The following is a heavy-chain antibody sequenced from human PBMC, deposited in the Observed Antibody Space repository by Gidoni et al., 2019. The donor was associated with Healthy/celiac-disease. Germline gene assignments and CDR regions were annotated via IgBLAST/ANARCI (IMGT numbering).Heavy chain of an antibody. CDR1: GFTFSSYA. Sequence: QVQLVESGGGVVQPGRSLRLSCAASGFTFSSYAMHWVRQAPGKGLEWVAVISYDGGNKYYADSVKGRFTISRDNSKNTLYLQMNSLRAEDTAVYYCARDQTRSLDYWGQGTLVTVSS. CDR2: ISYDGGNK. V-gene: IGHV3-30-3*01. D-gene: IGHD4-17*01. J-gene: IGHJ4*02. CDR3: ARDQTRSLDY.